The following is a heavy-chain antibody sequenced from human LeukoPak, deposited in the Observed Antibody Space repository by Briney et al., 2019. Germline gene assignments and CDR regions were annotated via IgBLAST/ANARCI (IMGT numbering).Heavy chain of an antibody. D-gene: IGHD6-13*01. CDR1: GFSFSAYG. CDR3: ASSQSSSLIDY. V-gene: IGHV3-33*01. Sequence: PGGSLRLSCAASGFSFSAYGVHWVRQAPGKGLEWVAVIWYDGSSKDYADSVKGRFTFSRDNSKNTLYPQMNSLTVEDTAVYYCASSQSSSLIDYSGQGTLVTVSS. CDR2: IWYDGSSK. J-gene: IGHJ4*02.